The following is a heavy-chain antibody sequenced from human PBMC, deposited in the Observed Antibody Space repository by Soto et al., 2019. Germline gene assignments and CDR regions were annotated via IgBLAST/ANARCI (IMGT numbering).Heavy chain of an antibody. Sequence: SQTLSLTCAISGDSVSSNSATWNWNRQSPSRGLEWLGRTYYRSKWHNDYAVSVKSRITINPDTSKNQFSLQLNSVTPEDTAVYYCARGDIAVTGAIDYWGQGTLVTVSS. J-gene: IGHJ4*02. CDR2: TYYRSKWHN. V-gene: IGHV6-1*01. D-gene: IGHD6-19*01. CDR1: GDSVSSNSAT. CDR3: ARGDIAVTGAIDY.